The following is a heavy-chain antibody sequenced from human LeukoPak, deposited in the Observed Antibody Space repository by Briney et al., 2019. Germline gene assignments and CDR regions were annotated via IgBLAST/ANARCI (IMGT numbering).Heavy chain of an antibody. D-gene: IGHD6-13*01. Sequence: SETLSLTCTVSGGSISSSSYYWRWIRPRPGKGLEWIGSIYYSGSTYYNPSLKSRVTMSVDTSKNQFSLKLSSVTAADTAVYYCARDVVAAPGTWDYWGQGTLVTVSS. CDR2: IYYSGST. CDR1: GGSISSSSYY. CDR3: ARDVVAAPGTWDY. J-gene: IGHJ4*02. V-gene: IGHV4-39*07.